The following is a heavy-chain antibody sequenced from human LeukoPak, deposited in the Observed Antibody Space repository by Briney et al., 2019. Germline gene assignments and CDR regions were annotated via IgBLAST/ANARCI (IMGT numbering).Heavy chain of an antibody. J-gene: IGHJ6*02. CDR1: GYTFTSYD. D-gene: IGHD2-15*01. CDR2: MNPNSGNT. V-gene: IGHV1-8*01. CDR3: ARTIVVRYYYYYGMDV. Sequence: GASVKVSCKASGYTFTSYDINWVRQATGQGLEWMGWMNPNSGNTGYAQKFQGGVTVTRNTSISTAYMELSSLRSEDTAVYYCARTIVVRYYYYYGMDVWGQGTTVTVSS.